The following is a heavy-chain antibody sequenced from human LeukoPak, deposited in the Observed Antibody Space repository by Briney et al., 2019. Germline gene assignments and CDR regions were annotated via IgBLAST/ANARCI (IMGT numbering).Heavy chain of an antibody. J-gene: IGHJ5*02. CDR2: ISGSGGST. Sequence: GGSLRLSCAASGFTFSSYAMSWVRQAPGKGLEWVSAISGSGGSTYYADSVKGRFTISRDNSKNTLYLQMNSLRAEDTAVYYCARDSSSWSTGWFDPWGQGTLVTVSS. V-gene: IGHV3-23*01. D-gene: IGHD6-13*01. CDR1: GFTFSSYA. CDR3: ARDSSSWSTGWFDP.